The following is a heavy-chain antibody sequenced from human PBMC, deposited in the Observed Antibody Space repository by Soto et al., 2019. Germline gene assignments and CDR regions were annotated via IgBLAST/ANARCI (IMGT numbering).Heavy chain of an antibody. V-gene: IGHV4-39*01. Sequence: QLQLQESGPGLVKPSETLSLTCTVSGGSIRSSSYYWGWIRQPPGKGLEWIGSIYYSGSTYYNPSLKSRVNISVDTSKNQFALKLSAVTAADTAVYYCARHWECGSGSYYVVNPPCPNFDYWGQGTLVTVSS. D-gene: IGHD3-10*01. CDR1: GGSIRSSSYY. CDR3: ARHWECGSGSYYVVNPPCPNFDY. J-gene: IGHJ4*02. CDR2: IYYSGST.